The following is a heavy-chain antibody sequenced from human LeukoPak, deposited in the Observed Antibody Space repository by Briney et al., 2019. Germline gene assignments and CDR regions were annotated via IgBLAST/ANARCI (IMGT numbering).Heavy chain of an antibody. CDR1: GLIISDYY. D-gene: IGHD1-26*01. CDR3: ARDFGREGATLFDY. CDR2: ISEGGTT. V-gene: IGHV3-11*01. Sequence: GGSLRLSCAASGLIISDYYISWIRQAPGKGLEWVSNISEGGTTIYSDSVKGGFTIPRDNARNSLYLQMDSLRAEDTAFYFCARDFGREGATLFDYWGQGTLVTVSS. J-gene: IGHJ4*02.